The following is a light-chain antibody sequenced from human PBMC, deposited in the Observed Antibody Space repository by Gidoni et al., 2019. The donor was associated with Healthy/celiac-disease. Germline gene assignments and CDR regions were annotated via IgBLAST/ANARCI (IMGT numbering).Light chain of an antibody. Sequence: TQMTESPSSLSASVGDRVTITCQASQDISNYLNWYQQKPGKAPKLLIYDASNLETGVPSRFSGSGSGTDFTFTISSLQPEDIATYYCQQYDNLPGTFGQGTKVEIK. CDR2: DAS. CDR3: QQYDNLPGT. V-gene: IGKV1-33*01. CDR1: QDISNY. J-gene: IGKJ1*01.